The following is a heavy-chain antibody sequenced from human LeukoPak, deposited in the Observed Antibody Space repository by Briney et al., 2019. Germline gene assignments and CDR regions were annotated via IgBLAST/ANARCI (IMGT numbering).Heavy chain of an antibody. Sequence: GGSLRLSCAASGFTVSSNYMSWVRQAPGKGLEWVSVIYSGGSTYYAGSVKGRFTTSRDNSKNTLYLQMNSLRAEDTAVYYCARGGPAAGRFDYWGQGTLVTVSS. CDR2: IYSGGST. CDR3: ARGGPAAGRFDY. J-gene: IGHJ4*02. CDR1: GFTVSSNY. V-gene: IGHV3-66*01. D-gene: IGHD6-13*01.